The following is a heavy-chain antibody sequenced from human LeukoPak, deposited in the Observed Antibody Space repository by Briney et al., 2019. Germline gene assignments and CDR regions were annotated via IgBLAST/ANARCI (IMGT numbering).Heavy chain of an antibody. V-gene: IGHV3-30-3*01. CDR1: GFTFSSYA. D-gene: IGHD2-21*02. Sequence: GGSLRLSCAASGFTFSSYAMHWVRQAPGKGLEWVAVISYDGSNKYYADSVKGRFTISRDNSKNTLYLQMNSLRAEDTAVYYCARDLGIVVVTALRYWGQGTLVTVSS. J-gene: IGHJ4*02. CDR2: ISYDGSNK. CDR3: ARDLGIVVVTALRY.